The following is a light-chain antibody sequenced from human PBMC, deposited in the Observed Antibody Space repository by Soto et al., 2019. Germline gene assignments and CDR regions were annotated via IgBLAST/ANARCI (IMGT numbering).Light chain of an antibody. CDR3: MQATHWPWT. CDR2: QVS. CDR1: QSLLYSDGNTY. J-gene: IGKJ1*01. Sequence: DVVMTQSPLSLPVTLGQPASISCWSSQSLLYSDGNTYLTWFRQRPGQSPRRLIYQVSNRDSGVPDRFSGSGSGTDFTLTISRVEAEDVGFYFCMQATHWPWTFGQGTKVDIK. V-gene: IGKV2-30*01.